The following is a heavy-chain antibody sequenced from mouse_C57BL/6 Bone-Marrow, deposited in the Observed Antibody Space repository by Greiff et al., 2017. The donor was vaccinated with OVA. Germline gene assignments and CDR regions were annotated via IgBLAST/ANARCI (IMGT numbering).Heavy chain of an antibody. CDR1: GYAFTNYL. V-gene: IGHV1-54*01. Sequence: QVQLKESGAELVRPGTSVKVSCKASGYAFTNYLIEWVKQRPGQGLEWIGVINPGSGGTNYNEKFKGKATLTADKSSSTAYMQLSSLTSEDSAVYFCARGNGNDVYWYFDVWGTGTTVTVSS. D-gene: IGHD2-2*01. CDR3: ARGNGNDVYWYFDV. CDR2: INPGSGGT. J-gene: IGHJ1*03.